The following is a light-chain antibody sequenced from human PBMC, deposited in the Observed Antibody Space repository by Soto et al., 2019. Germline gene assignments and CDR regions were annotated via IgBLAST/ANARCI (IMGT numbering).Light chain of an antibody. CDR1: RSNIGAGYY. CDR3: QSYDSSLSGYVV. V-gene: IGLV1-40*01. Sequence: QSVLAQPPSVSGAPGQRVTISCTGSRSNIGAGYYVHWYQELPGTAPKLLVYGNSNRPSGAPDRFSGSKSGSSASLAITGLQAEDEADYYCQSYDSSLSGYVVFGGGTTLTVL. CDR2: GNS. J-gene: IGLJ2*01.